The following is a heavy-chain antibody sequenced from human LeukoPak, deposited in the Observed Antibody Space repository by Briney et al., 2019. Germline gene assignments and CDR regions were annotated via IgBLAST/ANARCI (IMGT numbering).Heavy chain of an antibody. Sequence: GGSLRLSCAASGFTFSGSGMSWVRQAPGKGLEWISSSGDSDGSTYYADSLKGRFTISRDNSKNTLYLQMNNLRAEGTAVYYCAKGGCRGTCNPLAYWGQGALVTVSP. D-gene: IGHD2-15*01. CDR1: GFTFSGSG. J-gene: IGHJ4*02. V-gene: IGHV3-23*01. CDR3: AKGGCRGTCNPLAY. CDR2: SGDSDGST.